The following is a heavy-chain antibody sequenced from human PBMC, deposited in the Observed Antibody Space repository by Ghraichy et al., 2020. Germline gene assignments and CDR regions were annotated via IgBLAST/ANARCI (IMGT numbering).Heavy chain of an antibody. CDR1: GFSFSSHG. Sequence: GGSLRLSCAASGFSFSSHGIYWVRQAPGKGLEWVAVKSYDGSNTYYTDSVKGRFTVSRDNSKNTLYLQMSDLRAEDTALYYCAKGYYDKSAYSDTDFFDIWGRGTMVIVSS. CDR2: KSYDGSNT. D-gene: IGHD3-22*01. CDR3: AKGYYDKSAYSDTDFFDI. V-gene: IGHV3-30*18. J-gene: IGHJ3*02.